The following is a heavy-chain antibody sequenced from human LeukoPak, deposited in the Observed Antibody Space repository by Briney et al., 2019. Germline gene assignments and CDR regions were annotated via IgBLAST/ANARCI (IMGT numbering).Heavy chain of an antibody. D-gene: IGHD3-10*01. CDR1: GYTFTSYA. CDR3: ARGIYYYGSGSYYNVPFDY. CDR2: TNAGNGNT. Sequence: GSVKVSRKASGYTFTSYAMHWVRQAPGQRLEWMGWTNAGNGNTKYSQKFQGRVTITRDTSASTAYMELSSLRSEDTAVYYCARGIYYYGSGSYYNVPFDYWGQGTLVTVSS. J-gene: IGHJ4*02. V-gene: IGHV1-3*01.